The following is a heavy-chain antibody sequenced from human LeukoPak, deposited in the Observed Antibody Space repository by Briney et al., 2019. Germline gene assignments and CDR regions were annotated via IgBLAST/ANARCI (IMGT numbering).Heavy chain of an antibody. V-gene: IGHV4-4*07. J-gene: IGHJ4*02. CDR1: GGSISGYY. CDR2: IYASGST. D-gene: IGHD2-21*02. CDR3: ARDPMTHFFDY. Sequence: WETLSLTCNVSGGSISGYYWHWIRQPAGKGLEWIGRIYASGSTNYNPSLGSRVTMSLGTSKNYFSLKLNSVTAADTAVYFCARDPMTHFFDYWGQGTLVTVSP.